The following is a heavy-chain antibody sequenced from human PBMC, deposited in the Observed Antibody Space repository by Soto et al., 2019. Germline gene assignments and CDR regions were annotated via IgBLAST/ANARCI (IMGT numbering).Heavy chain of an antibody. CDR1: GGSISSYY. CDR2: IYYSGST. V-gene: IGHV4-59*08. D-gene: IGHD6-6*01. CDR3: ARLVGGY. Sequence: SETLSLTCTVSGGSISSYYWSWIRQPPGKGLEWIGYIYYSGSTNYNPSLKSRVTISVDTSKNQFSLKLGSVTAADTAGYYCARLVGGYWGQGTLVTVSS. J-gene: IGHJ4*02.